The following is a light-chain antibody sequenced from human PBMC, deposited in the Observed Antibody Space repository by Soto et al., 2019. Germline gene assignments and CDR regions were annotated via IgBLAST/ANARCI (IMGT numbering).Light chain of an antibody. CDR3: QKHNNEPRT. Sequence: DIQMTQSPSSLSASVGDTVTITCRASQGISNYLAWYQQKPGQVPNLLIYAASTLQSGVPSRFSGSGSGTDINITTSSQRNEDVATKYCQKHNNEPRTFGQGTNVEI. V-gene: IGKV1-27*01. CDR2: AAS. CDR1: QGISNY. J-gene: IGKJ1*01.